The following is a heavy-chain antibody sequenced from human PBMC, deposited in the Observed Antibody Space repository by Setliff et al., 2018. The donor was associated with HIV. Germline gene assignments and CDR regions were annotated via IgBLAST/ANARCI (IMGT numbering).Heavy chain of an antibody. CDR2: INWNGGST. D-gene: IGHD6-19*01. CDR3: ARDRESSGWYPPPPHFDY. J-gene: IGHJ4*02. Sequence: GSLRLSCAASGFTFDDYGMSWVRQAPGKGLEWVSGINWNGGSTGYADSVKGRFTISRDNAKNSLYLQMNSLRAEDTALYYCARDRESSGWYPPPPHFDYWGQGTLVTVSS. V-gene: IGHV3-20*04. CDR1: GFTFDDYG.